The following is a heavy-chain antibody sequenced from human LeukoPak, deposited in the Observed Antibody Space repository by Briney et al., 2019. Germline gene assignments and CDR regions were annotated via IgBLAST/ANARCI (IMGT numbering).Heavy chain of an antibody. V-gene: IGHV4-31*03. CDR2: IYYSGST. Sequence: SQTLSLTCTVSGGSISSGGYYWSWIRQHPGQGLEWIGYIYYSGSTYYNPSLKSRVTISVYTSKNQFSLKLSSVTAADTAVYYCARFPDYYGSGYDAFDIWGQGTMVTVSS. J-gene: IGHJ3*02. CDR3: ARFPDYYGSGYDAFDI. CDR1: GGSISSGGYY. D-gene: IGHD3-10*01.